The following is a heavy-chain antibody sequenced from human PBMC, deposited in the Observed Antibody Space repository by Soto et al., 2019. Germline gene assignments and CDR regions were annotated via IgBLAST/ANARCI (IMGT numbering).Heavy chain of an antibody. CDR2: IYYSGST. J-gene: IGHJ2*01. V-gene: IGHV4-30-4*01. CDR3: ASSGYCTNGVCSKDWYFDL. Sequence: QVQLQESGPGLVKPSQTLSLTCTVSGGSISSGDYYWSWIRQPPGKGLEWIGYIYYSGSTYYNPSLKSRVTISVDTSKNQFSLKLSSVTAADTAVYYCASSGYCTNGVCSKDWYFDLWGRGTLVTVSS. CDR1: GGSISSGDYY. D-gene: IGHD2-8*01.